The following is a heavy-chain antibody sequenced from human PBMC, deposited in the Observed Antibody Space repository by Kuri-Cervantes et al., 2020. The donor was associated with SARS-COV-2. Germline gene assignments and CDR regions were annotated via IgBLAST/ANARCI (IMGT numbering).Heavy chain of an antibody. V-gene: IGHV3-23*01. J-gene: IGHJ4*02. Sequence: GESLKISCAASGFTFSSYAMSWVRQAPGKGLEWVSAISGSGGSTYYADSVKGRFTISRDNSKNTLYLQMNSLRAEDTAVYYCAKWEYQLLWPFDYWGQGNLVHVSS. CDR2: ISGSGGST. CDR3: AKWEYQLLWPFDY. CDR1: GFTFSSYA. D-gene: IGHD2-2*01.